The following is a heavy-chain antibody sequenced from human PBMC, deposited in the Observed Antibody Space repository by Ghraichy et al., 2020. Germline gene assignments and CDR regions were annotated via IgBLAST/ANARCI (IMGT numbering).Heavy chain of an antibody. Sequence: ESLNISCTVSGGSISSSSYYWGWIRQPPGKGLEWIGSIYYSGSTYYNPSLKSRVTISVDTSKNQFSLKVSSVTAADTAVYYCARTWIKCVDVWGQGTTVTVSS. J-gene: IGHJ6*02. D-gene: IGHD5/OR15-5a*01. CDR3: ARTWIKCVDV. CDR1: GGSISSSSYY. CDR2: IYYSGST. V-gene: IGHV4-39*01.